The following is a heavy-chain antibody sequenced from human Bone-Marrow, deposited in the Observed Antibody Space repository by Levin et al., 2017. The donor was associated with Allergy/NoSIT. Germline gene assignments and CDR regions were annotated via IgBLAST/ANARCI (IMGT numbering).Heavy chain of an antibody. Sequence: KSSGPTLVKPTQTLTLTCTFSGFSLRASGVAVGWIRQSPGKAPEWLAIHYWDHDESYSPSLQSRLSITTDTSKDQVVLRMTNMDPVDTGTYYCSFARKYPTETCNGGSCYRFDSWGQGTLVTVSS. V-gene: IGHV2-5*02. CDR2: HYWDHDE. D-gene: IGHD2-15*01. CDR3: SFARKYPTETCNGGSCYRFDS. CDR1: GFSLRASGVA. J-gene: IGHJ4*02.